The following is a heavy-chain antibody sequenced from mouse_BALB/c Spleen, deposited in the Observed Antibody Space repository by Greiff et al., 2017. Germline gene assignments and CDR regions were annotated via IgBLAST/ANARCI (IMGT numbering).Heavy chain of an antibody. CDR2: ISDGGSYT. Sequence: EVKLVESGGGLVKPGGSLKLSCAASGFTFSDYYMYWVRQTPEKRLEWVATISDGGSYTYYPDSVKGRFTISRDNAKNNLYLQMSSLKSEDTAMYYCARDPRYYGSGWYFDVWGAGTTVTVSS. CDR3: ARDPRYYGSGWYFDV. V-gene: IGHV5-4*02. CDR1: GFTFSDYY. J-gene: IGHJ1*01. D-gene: IGHD1-1*01.